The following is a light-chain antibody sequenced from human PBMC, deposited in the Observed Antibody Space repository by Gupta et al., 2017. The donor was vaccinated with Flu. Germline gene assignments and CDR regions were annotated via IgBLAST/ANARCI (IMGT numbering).Light chain of an antibody. V-gene: IGKV3-20*01. Sequence: GTLSLSPGERATLSCRASQSVSSSYLASYQQKPGQAPRLLIYGASSRATGIPDRFSGSGSGTDFTLTMSRLEPEDFAVYYCQQYCSSAISFGQGTRLEIK. J-gene: IGKJ5*01. CDR3: QQYCSSAIS. CDR2: GAS. CDR1: QSVSSSY.